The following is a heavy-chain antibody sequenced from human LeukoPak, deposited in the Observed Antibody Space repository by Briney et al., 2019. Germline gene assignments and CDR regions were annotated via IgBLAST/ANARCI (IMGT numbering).Heavy chain of an antibody. J-gene: IGHJ6*04. D-gene: IGHD2-2*01. CDR3: ARGPASPKPMDV. Sequence: GGSLRLSCEASKFTFSHYKMNWVRQAPGKGLEWVSYISDDGTTKYYADSVADRFTISRDNAKNSMFLQMDSLRVEDTAIYFCARGPASPKPMDVWGKGTTVTVSS. CDR2: ISDDGTTK. V-gene: IGHV3-48*01. CDR1: KFTFSHYK.